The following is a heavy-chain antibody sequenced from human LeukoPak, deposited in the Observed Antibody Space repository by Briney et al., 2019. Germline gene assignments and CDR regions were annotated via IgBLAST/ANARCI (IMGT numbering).Heavy chain of an antibody. Sequence: PGGSLRLSCAASGFTFSSYSMNWVRQAPGKGLEWVSYISSSSTSMYYADSVKGRFTISRDNARNSLYLQMTSLRAEDTAVYYCARQNGAGYYYYFDSWGQGTLVTVSS. CDR1: GFTFSSYS. CDR2: ISSSSTSM. V-gene: IGHV3-48*01. J-gene: IGHJ4*02. CDR3: ARQNGAGYYYYFDS. D-gene: IGHD3-22*01.